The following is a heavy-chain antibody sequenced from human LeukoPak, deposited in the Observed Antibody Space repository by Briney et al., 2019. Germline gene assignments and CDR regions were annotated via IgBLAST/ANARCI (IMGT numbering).Heavy chain of an antibody. V-gene: IGHV4-34*12. CDR3: ARSGSGYDSTPFDY. D-gene: IGHD5-12*01. J-gene: IGHJ4*02. CDR2: IIHSGST. Sequence: SETLSLTCAVYGGSFSGYYWSWIRQPPGKGLEWIGEIIHSGSTNYNPSLKSRVTISVDTSKNQFSLKLSSVTAADTAVYYCARSGSGYDSTPFDYWGQGTLVTVSS. CDR1: GGSFSGYY.